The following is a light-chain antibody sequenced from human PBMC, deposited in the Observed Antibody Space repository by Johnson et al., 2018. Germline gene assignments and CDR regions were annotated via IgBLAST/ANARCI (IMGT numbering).Light chain of an antibody. CDR1: SSNIGNNY. Sequence: QSVLTQPPSVSAAPGQKVTISCSGSSSNIGNNYVSWYQQLPGTAPKLLIYENNKRPSGIPDRFSGSKSGTSATLGITGLQTGDEAVYYCGTWDCSLIAGNVFGTGTKVTVL. V-gene: IGLV1-51*02. CDR2: ENN. CDR3: GTWDCSLIAGNV. J-gene: IGLJ1*01.